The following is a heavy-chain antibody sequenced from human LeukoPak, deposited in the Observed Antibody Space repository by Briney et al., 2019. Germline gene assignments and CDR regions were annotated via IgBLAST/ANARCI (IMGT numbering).Heavy chain of an antibody. CDR1: GVSISRYY. Sequence: PSETLSLTCTVSGVSISRYYWSWIRQSPGKGLEWIGNIFYSGSTNYNPSFKSRVTISLDTSKNQFSLNLSSVTAADTAVYYCARVNRYCNGYWGQGTLVTVSS. J-gene: IGHJ4*02. CDR3: ARVNRYCNGY. CDR2: IFYSGST. D-gene: IGHD6-19*01. V-gene: IGHV4-59*01.